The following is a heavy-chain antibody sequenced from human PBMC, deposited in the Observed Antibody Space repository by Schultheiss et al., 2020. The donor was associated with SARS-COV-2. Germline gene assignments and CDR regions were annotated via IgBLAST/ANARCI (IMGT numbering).Heavy chain of an antibody. Sequence: GGSLRLSCAASGFTFSSYWMHWVRQAPGKGLVWVGRIKSKTDGGTTDYAAPVKGRFTISRDDSKNTLYLQMNSLKTEDTAVYYCTTEVDYGDYVGDYWGQGTLVTVSS. CDR3: TTEVDYGDYVGDY. V-gene: IGHV3-15*01. CDR2: IKSKTDGGTT. D-gene: IGHD4-17*01. J-gene: IGHJ4*02. CDR1: GFTFSSYW.